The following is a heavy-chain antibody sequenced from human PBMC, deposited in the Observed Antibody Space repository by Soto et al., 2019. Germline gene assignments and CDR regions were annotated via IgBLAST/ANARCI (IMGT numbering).Heavy chain of an antibody. D-gene: IGHD6-6*01. CDR2: ISSSSSYI. J-gene: IGHJ6*02. V-gene: IGHV3-21*01. CDR1: GFTFSSYS. CDR3: ARLAAARPPYYYYGMDV. Sequence: EVQLVESGGGLVKPGGSLRLSCAASGFTFSSYSMNWVRQAPGKGLEWVSSISSSSSYIYYADSVKGRFTISRDNAKNSLYLQMNSLRAEDTGGYYCARLAAARPPYYYYGMDVWGQGTTVTVSS.